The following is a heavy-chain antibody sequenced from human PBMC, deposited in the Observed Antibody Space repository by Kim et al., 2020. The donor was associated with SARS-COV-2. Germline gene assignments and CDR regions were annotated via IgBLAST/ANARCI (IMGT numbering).Heavy chain of an antibody. CDR3: ATDAVWSGTSYHYGMDV. V-gene: IGHV3-53*01. J-gene: IGHJ6*01. CDR1: GFTVRDSH. Sequence: GGSLRLSCAASGFTVRDSHMSWVRQAPGKGLEWVSVIYDGGNADYADSVKARFTISRDTSQNTVYLQMNSLRAADTAMYYCATDAVWSGTSYHYGMDVWG. D-gene: IGHD3-16*01. CDR2: IYDGGNA.